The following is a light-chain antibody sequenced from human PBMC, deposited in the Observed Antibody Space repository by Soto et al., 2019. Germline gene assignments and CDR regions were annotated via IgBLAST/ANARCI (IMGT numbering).Light chain of an antibody. Sequence: LVLTQPPATLSLSPAKRASLSCRTSQIVSSFLAWYQQNPGQAPRLLIYDASHRATGIPARLSDSGSGTDFTLTISSLETEDSAVYYCQQCGSSSTVGQGTRLEIK. V-gene: IGKV3-11*01. CDR1: QIVSSF. CDR2: DAS. J-gene: IGKJ5*01. CDR3: QQCGSSST.